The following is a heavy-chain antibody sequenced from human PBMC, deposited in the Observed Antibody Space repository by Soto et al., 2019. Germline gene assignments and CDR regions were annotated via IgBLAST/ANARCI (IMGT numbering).Heavy chain of an antibody. CDR3: ARGGPVVVVTAALDY. J-gene: IGHJ4*02. V-gene: IGHV1-46*01. CDR1: GDTFTDYY. CDR2: VNPSGGHT. D-gene: IGHD2-21*02. Sequence: QVQLVQSGAEVKKPGASVKVSCKASGDTFTDYYIHWVRQAPGQGLEWMGTVNPSGGHTTYAQHFLGRMTMTRGTSTSPLYMGLTSLTSEDTAVYYCARGGPVVVVTAALDYWGQGTLVTVSS.